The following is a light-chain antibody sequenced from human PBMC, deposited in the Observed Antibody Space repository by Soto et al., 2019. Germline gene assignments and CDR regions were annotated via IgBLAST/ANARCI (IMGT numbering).Light chain of an antibody. CDR2: DAS. V-gene: IGKV3-11*01. J-gene: IGKJ2*01. CDR3: QQRSNWPPYT. Sequence: EIVLTQSPATLSLSPGERATLSCRASQSVSSYLAWYQQKPGQAPRLLIYDASNRATGIPARFSGSGSGTDFPPTISSLKPEDFAVYYCQQRSNWPPYTFGQGTKLEIK. CDR1: QSVSSY.